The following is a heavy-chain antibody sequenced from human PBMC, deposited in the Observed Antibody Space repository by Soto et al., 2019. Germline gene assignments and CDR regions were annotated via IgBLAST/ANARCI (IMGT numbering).Heavy chain of an antibody. D-gene: IGHD2-2*01. CDR3: ARSHPYCSSTSCYEFDY. CDR2: IIPIPGIA. V-gene: IGHV1-69*02. CDR1: GGTFSSYT. Sequence: SVKVSCKASGGTFSSYTISWVRQAPGQGLEWMGRIIPIPGIANYAQKFQGRVTITADKSTSTAYMELSSLRSEDTAVYYCARSHPYCSSTSCYEFDYWGQGTLVTFSS. J-gene: IGHJ4*02.